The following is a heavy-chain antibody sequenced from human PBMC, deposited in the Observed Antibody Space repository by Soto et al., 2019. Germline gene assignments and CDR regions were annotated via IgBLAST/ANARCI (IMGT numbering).Heavy chain of an antibody. CDR2: IIPIFGTA. D-gene: IGHD6-19*01. CDR1: RVPFSKFI. Sequence: QAQLEQSGGEVKKPGSSVKVSCKASRVPFSKFIVTWVRQAPGLGLEWVGGIIPIFGTANYAQKFQGRVTITADESTSTSYMEVNNLRSEDTAVYYCAKVRYSSPMGYYYGMDVWGQGTTVTVSS. J-gene: IGHJ6*02. V-gene: IGHV1-69*01. CDR3: AKVRYSSPMGYYYGMDV.